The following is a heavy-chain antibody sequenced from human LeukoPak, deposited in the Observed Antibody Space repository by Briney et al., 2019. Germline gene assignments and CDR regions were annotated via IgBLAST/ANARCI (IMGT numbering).Heavy chain of an antibody. Sequence: PSETLSLTCTVSGGSISSSSYHWGWIRQPPGKGLEWIGSIYYSGSTYYNPSLKSRVTISVDTSKNQFSLKLSSVTAADTAVYYCAAGRDGYNYPFDYWGQGTLVTVSS. CDR3: AAGRDGYNYPFDY. D-gene: IGHD5-24*01. CDR1: GGSISSSSYH. J-gene: IGHJ4*02. CDR2: IYYSGST. V-gene: IGHV4-39*07.